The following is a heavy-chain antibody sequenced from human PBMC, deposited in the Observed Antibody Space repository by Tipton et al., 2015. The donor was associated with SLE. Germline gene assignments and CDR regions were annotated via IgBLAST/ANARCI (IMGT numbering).Heavy chain of an antibody. CDR2: IYHSGST. J-gene: IGHJ5*02. CDR1: GYSISSGYY. V-gene: IGHV4-38-2*01. Sequence: TLSLTCAVSGYSISSGYYWGWIRQPPGKGLEWIGSIYHSGSTYYNPSLQSRVTISVDTSKNQFSLKLSSVTAADTAVYYCARGSGYCSGGSCYPNWFDPWGQGTLVTVSS. D-gene: IGHD2-15*01. CDR3: ARGSGYCSGGSCYPNWFDP.